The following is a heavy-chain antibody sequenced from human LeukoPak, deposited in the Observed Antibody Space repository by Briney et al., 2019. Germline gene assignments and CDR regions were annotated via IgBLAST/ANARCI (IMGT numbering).Heavy chain of an antibody. V-gene: IGHV4-59*01. Sequence: SETLSLTCSVSGDSISSYYWSWLRQPPGKGLEWIGYIFSTGRTNCSPSLKSRVTLSIDTSKNQFSLKLSSVTAADTAVYYCARTNSDSWYEGGWFDPWGQGTLVTVSS. CDR2: IFSTGRT. J-gene: IGHJ5*02. D-gene: IGHD6-13*01. CDR3: ARTNSDSWYEGGWFDP. CDR1: GDSISSYY.